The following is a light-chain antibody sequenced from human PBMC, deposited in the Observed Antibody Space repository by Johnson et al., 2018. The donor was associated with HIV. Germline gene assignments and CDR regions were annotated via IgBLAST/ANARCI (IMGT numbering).Light chain of an antibody. Sequence: QSVLTQPPSVSAAPGQKVTISCSGSSSNIGNNYVSWYQQPPGTAPNLLIYENTKLPSGIPDRFSGSHPGTSATLRTTPPLPRDEGDYYCGTWDRSLSAGGVFGTGTKVTV. V-gene: IGLV1-51*02. CDR1: SSNIGNNY. J-gene: IGLJ1*01. CDR3: GTWDRSLSAGGV. CDR2: ENT.